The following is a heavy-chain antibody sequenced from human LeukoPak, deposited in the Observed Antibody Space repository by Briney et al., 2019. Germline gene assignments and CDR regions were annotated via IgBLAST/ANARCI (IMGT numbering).Heavy chain of an antibody. V-gene: IGHV4-34*08. Sequence: PGGSLRLSCAASGFTFSSYAMSWVRQPPGKGLEWIGEINHSGSTNYDPSPKSRVTISVDTSKNQFSLRLSSVTAADTAVYYCAYFGSGSYYLLFDYWGQGTLVTVSS. CDR2: INHSGST. CDR1: GFTFSSYA. CDR3: AYFGSGSYYLLFDY. D-gene: IGHD3-10*01. J-gene: IGHJ4*02.